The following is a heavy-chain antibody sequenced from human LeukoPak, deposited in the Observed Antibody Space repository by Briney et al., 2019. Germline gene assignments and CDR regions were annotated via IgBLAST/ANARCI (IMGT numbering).Heavy chain of an antibody. Sequence: GGSLRLSCAASGFTFSGSTMNWVRQAPGKGLEWVSFISTSSSYIYYADSVRGRFTISRDNAKNSLYLQMNSLRTEDTAVYYCAIVRFLEWLSNPRFDYWGQGTLVTVSS. V-gene: IGHV3-21*01. CDR2: ISTSSSYI. D-gene: IGHD3-3*01. CDR1: GFTFSGST. J-gene: IGHJ4*02. CDR3: AIVRFLEWLSNPRFDY.